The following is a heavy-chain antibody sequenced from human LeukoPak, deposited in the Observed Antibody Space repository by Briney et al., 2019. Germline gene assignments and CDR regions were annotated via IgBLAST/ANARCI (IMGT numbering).Heavy chain of an antibody. CDR1: SGSFSGYF. CDR3: ARRRQRLGGYTYGFHAFDI. CDR2: IDHSGST. J-gene: IGHJ3*02. V-gene: IGHV4-34*01. Sequence: PSETLSLTCAVYSGSFSGYFWSWVRQPPGKGLAWIGEIDHSGSTNFNPSLKSRVTISVDTSKNQFSLKLSSVTAADTALYYCARRRQRLGGYTYGFHAFDIWGQGTMVTVSS. D-gene: IGHD5-18*01.